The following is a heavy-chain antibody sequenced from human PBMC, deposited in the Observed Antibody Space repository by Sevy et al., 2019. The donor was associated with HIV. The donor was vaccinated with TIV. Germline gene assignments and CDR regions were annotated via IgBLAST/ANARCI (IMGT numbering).Heavy chain of an antibody. V-gene: IGHV1-8*01. CDR1: GYTFTSYD. J-gene: IGHJ6*02. CDR2: MNPNSGNT. CDR3: ARGGGYSSSWYPGRDYYYYGMDV. D-gene: IGHD6-13*01. Sequence: ASVKVSCKASGYTFTSYDINWVRQATGQGLEWMGWMNPNSGNTGYAQTFQGRVTMTRNTSISTAYMELSSLRSEDTAVYYCARGGGYSSSWYPGRDYYYYGMDVWGQGTTVTVSS.